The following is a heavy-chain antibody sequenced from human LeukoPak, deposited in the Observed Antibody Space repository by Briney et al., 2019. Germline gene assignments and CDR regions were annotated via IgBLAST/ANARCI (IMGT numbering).Heavy chain of an antibody. CDR2: IYYGGSP. J-gene: IGHJ4*02. Sequence: SETLSLTCTVSGGYISSYYWSWIRQPPGKGLEWIGYIYYGGSPKYNPSLKSRVTISLDTSKSQFSLNLTSVTAADTAVYYCAGSTYYYGSGSYQIDYWGQGTLVTVSS. V-gene: IGHV4-59*01. CDR1: GGYISSYY. CDR3: AGSTYYYGSGSYQIDY. D-gene: IGHD3-10*01.